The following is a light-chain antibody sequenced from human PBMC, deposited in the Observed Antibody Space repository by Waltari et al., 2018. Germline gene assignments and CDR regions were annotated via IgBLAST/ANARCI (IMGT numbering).Light chain of an antibody. Sequence: QSVLTQPPSVSAAPGQKVTISCSGSNSNIWNNYVSWYQQVPGTAPKLLIYDNSERPSGIPDRFSGSKSGTSATLDITGLQTGDEADYYCGTWDTSLSGGVFGGGTKLTVL. CDR3: GTWDTSLSGGV. CDR2: DNS. CDR1: NSNIWNNY. J-gene: IGLJ3*02. V-gene: IGLV1-51*01.